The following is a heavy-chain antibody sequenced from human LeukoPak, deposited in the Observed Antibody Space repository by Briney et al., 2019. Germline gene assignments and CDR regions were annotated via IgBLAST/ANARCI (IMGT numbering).Heavy chain of an antibody. CDR3: ARWRWGVTKNSDAFDI. D-gene: IGHD4-17*01. J-gene: IGHJ3*02. CDR2: IKQIGSEK. CDR1: GFIFSSYW. Sequence: GGSLRLSCAASGFIFSSYWMSWVRQAPGKGLEWVANIKQIGSEKHYADSVKGRFTISRDNAKNSLDLQMNSLKAEDTAVYYCARWRWGVTKNSDAFDIWGQGTMVTVSS. V-gene: IGHV3-7*01.